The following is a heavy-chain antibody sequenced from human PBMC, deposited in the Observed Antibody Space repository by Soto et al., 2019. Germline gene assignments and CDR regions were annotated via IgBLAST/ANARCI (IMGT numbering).Heavy chain of an antibody. V-gene: IGHV1-69*06. J-gene: IGHJ3*02. Sequence: SVKVSCKASGGTFSTYAIGWVRQAPGQGLEWMGGIIPIFGTTNYAQKFQGTVTITADKSTSTAYMELSSLRSEDTAVYYCARRPDSSGFYYAAFDIWGQGTMVTVS. CDR1: GGTFSTYA. CDR3: ARRPDSSGFYYAAFDI. D-gene: IGHD3-22*01. CDR2: IIPIFGTT.